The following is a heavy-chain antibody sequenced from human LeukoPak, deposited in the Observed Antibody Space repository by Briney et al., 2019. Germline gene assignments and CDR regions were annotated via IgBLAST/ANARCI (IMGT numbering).Heavy chain of an antibody. CDR1: GFTFSSYA. CDR3: ARGYCTSSSCYNDY. D-gene: IGHD2-2*02. J-gene: IGHJ4*02. V-gene: IGHV3-30*04. Sequence: GGSLRLSCATSGFTFSSYAFHWVRQAPGKGLEWVATMSFDVNNKYYADSVRGRSTISRDNSKNTLYPQMNSLRAEDTAVYSCARGYCTSSSCYNDYWGQGTLVTVSS. CDR2: MSFDVNNK.